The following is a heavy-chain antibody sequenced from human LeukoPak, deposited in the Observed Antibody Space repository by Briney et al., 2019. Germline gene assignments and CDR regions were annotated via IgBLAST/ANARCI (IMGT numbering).Heavy chain of an antibody. CDR1: GFTFDDYA. CDR3: AKSGYCSSTSCYTRGIYYYYGMDV. V-gene: IGHV3-9*01. CDR2: ISWNSGSI. Sequence: DPGRSLRLSCAASGFTFDDYAMHWVRQAPGKGLEWVSGISWNSGSIGYADSVKGRFTISRDNAKNSLYLQMNSLRAEDTALYYCAKSGYCSSTSCYTRGIYYYYGMDVWGQGTTVTVSS. J-gene: IGHJ6*02. D-gene: IGHD2-2*02.